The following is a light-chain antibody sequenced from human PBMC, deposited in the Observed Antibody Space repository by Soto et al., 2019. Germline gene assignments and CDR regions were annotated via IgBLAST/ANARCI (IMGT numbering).Light chain of an antibody. J-gene: IGLJ2*01. CDR2: LNSDGSH. V-gene: IGLV4-69*01. CDR3: QTWGSGIVV. CDR1: SGHSNYA. Sequence: QLVLTQSPSASASLGASVKLTCTLSSGHSNYAIAWHQQQSEKGPRYLMKLNSDGSHSKGDGIPDRFSGSSSGAERYLTITGLQSEDDADYYCQTWGSGIVVFGGGTKLTVL.